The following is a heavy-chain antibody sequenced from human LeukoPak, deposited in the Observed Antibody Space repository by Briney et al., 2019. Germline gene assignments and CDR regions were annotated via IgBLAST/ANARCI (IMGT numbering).Heavy chain of an antibody. D-gene: IGHD2-2*01. CDR3: AKEGCSSTSCYLWFDP. J-gene: IGHJ5*02. V-gene: IGHV3-30*18. Sequence: GGSLRFSCAASGFTFSSYGMHWVRQAPGKGLEWVAVISYDGSNKYYADSVKGRFTISRDNSKNTLYLQMNSLRAEDTAVYYCAKEGCSSTSCYLWFDPWGQGTLVTVSS. CDR2: ISYDGSNK. CDR1: GFTFSSYG.